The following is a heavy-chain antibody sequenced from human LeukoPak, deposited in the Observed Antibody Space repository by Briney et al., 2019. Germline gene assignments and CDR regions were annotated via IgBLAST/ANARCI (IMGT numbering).Heavy chain of an antibody. Sequence: GGSLRLSCAASGFTFSSYVMSRVRQAPGKGLEWVSAISGSGGSTYYADSVKGRFTISRDNSKNTLYLQMNSLRAEDTAVYYCAKDLIVVVVAATGGFDYWGQGTLVTVSS. CDR1: GFTFSSYV. D-gene: IGHD2-15*01. V-gene: IGHV3-23*01. CDR3: AKDLIVVVVAATGGFDY. J-gene: IGHJ4*02. CDR2: ISGSGGST.